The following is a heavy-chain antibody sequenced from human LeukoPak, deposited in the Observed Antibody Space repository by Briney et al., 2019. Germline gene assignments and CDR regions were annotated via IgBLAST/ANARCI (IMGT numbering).Heavy chain of an antibody. CDR2: IYYSGST. Sequence: SETLSLTCTVSGGSISSSSYYWGWMRQPPGKGLEWIGSIYYSGSTYYNPSLKSRVTRSVDTSKILFSLKLSSVTAADTAVYYCAIHVYYDSSGYPDYWGQGTLVTVSS. CDR1: GGSISSSSYY. J-gene: IGHJ4*02. V-gene: IGHV4-39*01. D-gene: IGHD3-22*01. CDR3: AIHVYYDSSGYPDY.